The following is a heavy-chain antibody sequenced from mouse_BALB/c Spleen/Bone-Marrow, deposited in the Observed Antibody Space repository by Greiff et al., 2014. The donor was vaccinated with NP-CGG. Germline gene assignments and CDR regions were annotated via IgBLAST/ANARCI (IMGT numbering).Heavy chain of an antibody. Sequence: EVHLVESGGGLVQPGGSLRLSCATSGFIFTDYYMSWVRQPPGKALEWLVFIRNKANGYTTEYSASVKGRFTISRDNSQSILYLQMNTLRAEDSATYYCARDKNYGSYWYFDVWGAGTTVTVSS. CDR1: GFIFTDYY. D-gene: IGHD2-1*01. J-gene: IGHJ1*01. CDR2: IRNKANGYTT. CDR3: ARDKNYGSYWYFDV. V-gene: IGHV7-3*02.